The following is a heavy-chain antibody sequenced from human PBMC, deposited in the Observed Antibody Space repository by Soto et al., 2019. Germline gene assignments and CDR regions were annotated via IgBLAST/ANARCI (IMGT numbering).Heavy chain of an antibody. Sequence: SETLSLTCTVSGGSISSSSYYWGWIRQPPGKGLEWIGSIYSSGSTYYNPSLKSRITISVDTSKNQFSLKLSPVTAADTAVYYCAGAYNYEAFDIWGQGTMVTVSS. D-gene: IGHD1-20*01. CDR2: IYSSGST. CDR1: GGSISSSSYY. J-gene: IGHJ3*02. CDR3: AGAYNYEAFDI. V-gene: IGHV4-39*01.